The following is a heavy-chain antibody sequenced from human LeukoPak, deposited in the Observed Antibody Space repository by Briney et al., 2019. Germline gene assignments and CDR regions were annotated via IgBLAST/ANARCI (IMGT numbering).Heavy chain of an antibody. V-gene: IGHV1-2*02. Sequence: ASVKVSCKASGYTFTGYYMHWVRQAPRQGLEWMGWINPNSGGTNYAQKFQGRVTMTRDTSISTAYMELSRLRSDDTAVYYCARPEPGGGSGSYQGTFDYWGQGTLVTVSS. D-gene: IGHD1-26*01. J-gene: IGHJ4*02. CDR3: ARPEPGGGSGSYQGTFDY. CDR2: INPNSGGT. CDR1: GYTFTGYY.